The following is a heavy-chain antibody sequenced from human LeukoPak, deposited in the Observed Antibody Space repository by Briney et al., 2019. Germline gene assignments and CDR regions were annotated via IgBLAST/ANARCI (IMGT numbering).Heavy chain of an antibody. CDR3: ARVLTHTSDY. Sequence: GGSLRLYCSGYGFGFRCSLVLWVPQAPRRGGMWVARINSDGTYTNYADSVKGRFTISRDNAKNTPYLQRTSLRVEHTAVYNFARVLTHTSDYGGEGTLVTLSS. D-gene: IGHD4-23*01. CDR2: INSDGTYT. CDR1: GFGFRCSL. V-gene: IGHV3-74*01. J-gene: IGHJ4*02.